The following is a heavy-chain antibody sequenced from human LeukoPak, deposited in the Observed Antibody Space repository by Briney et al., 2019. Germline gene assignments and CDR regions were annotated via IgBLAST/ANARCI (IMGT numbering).Heavy chain of an antibody. J-gene: IGHJ4*02. CDR2: ISGGSNT. D-gene: IGHD1-26*01. Sequence: GGSLRLSCAASGFTFSSHVMNWVRQAPGKGLEWVSVISGGSNTYYADSVKGRFTISRDNSKNTLYLQMNSLRAEDTAVYYCAKAPSGSYVPFEFWGQGTLVTVSS. CDR1: GFTFSSHV. CDR3: AKAPSGSYVPFEF. V-gene: IGHV3-23*01.